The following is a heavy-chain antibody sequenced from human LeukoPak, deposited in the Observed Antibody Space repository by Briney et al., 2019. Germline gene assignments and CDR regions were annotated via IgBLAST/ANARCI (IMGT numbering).Heavy chain of an antibody. D-gene: IGHD5-24*01. CDR2: ISSSSSYI. V-gene: IGHV3-21*01. Sequence: GGSLRLSCAASGFTFSSYSMNWVRQAPGKGLEWVSSISSSSSYIYYADSVKGRFTISRDNAKNSLYLQMNSLRAEDTAVYYCARAKRWLQNAFDIWGQGTMATVSS. CDR3: ARAKRWLQNAFDI. J-gene: IGHJ3*02. CDR1: GFTFSSYS.